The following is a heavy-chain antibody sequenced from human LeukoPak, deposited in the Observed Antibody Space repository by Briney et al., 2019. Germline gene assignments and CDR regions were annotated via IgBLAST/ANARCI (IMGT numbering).Heavy chain of an antibody. CDR2: IYPDGRI. Sequence: MASETLSLTCSVSSGSMADSCWSWFRQAPGKGFEWLGFIYPDGRIEYSPSLRSRVTFSVATSKLEATVRLGSVTASDTAVYYCTREGYDRSGYFLDFWGQGTLVTVSS. J-gene: IGHJ4*02. CDR1: SGSMADSC. D-gene: IGHD3-22*01. V-gene: IGHV4-59*12. CDR3: TREGYDRSGYFLDF.